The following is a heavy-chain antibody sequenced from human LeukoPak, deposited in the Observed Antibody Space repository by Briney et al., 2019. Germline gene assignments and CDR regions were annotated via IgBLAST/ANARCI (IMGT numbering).Heavy chain of an antibody. D-gene: IGHD4-23*01. CDR1: GYSFTSYW. Sequence: GESLKISCKGSGYSFTSYWIGWVRQMPGKGLEWMGIIYPGDSDTRYSPSFQGQVTISADKSISTAYLQWSSLKASDTAMYYCARQESTVTVVFFRRSESRQFDYWGQGTLVTVSS. CDR3: ARQESTVTVVFFRRSESRQFDY. J-gene: IGHJ4*02. V-gene: IGHV5-51*01. CDR2: IYPGDSDT.